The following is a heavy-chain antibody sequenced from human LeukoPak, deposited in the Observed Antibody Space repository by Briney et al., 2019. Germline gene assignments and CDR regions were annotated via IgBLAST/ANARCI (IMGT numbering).Heavy chain of an antibody. CDR2: ITGSGGFT. Sequence: GGSLRLSCAASGFPFSTYAMNWVRQAPGKGLEWVSVITGSGGFTQYADSVKGRFSVSRDNSKNTLYLQMNSLRPEDTAIYYCARDRDTVMGLWGQGTLVTVSS. CDR3: ARDRDTVMGL. J-gene: IGHJ4*02. D-gene: IGHD5-18*01. V-gene: IGHV3-23*01. CDR1: GFPFSTYA.